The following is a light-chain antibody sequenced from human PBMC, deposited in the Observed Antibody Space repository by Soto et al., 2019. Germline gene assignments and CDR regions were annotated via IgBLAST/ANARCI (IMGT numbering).Light chain of an antibody. CDR2: GAS. V-gene: IGKV3-15*01. J-gene: IGKJ1*01. CDR1: QTINNN. Sequence: ETVMTQSPVTLSVSPGEGATLSCRASQTINNNLAWYQQKPGQAPRLLIYGASRRATGVPARFSGSGSGTEFTLTISSLQSEDFAVYYCLHYNNGPRLGQGPKV. CDR3: LHYNNGPR.